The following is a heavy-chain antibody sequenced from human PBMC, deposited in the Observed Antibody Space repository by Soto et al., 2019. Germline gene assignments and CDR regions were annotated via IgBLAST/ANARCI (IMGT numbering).Heavy chain of an antibody. CDR1: GYDFTSYG. CDR2: ISAYNGKR. CDR3: ARGRIVASIHDAFEI. D-gene: IGHD2-21*01. Sequence: QGQLLQSGDEVKKPGASVRVSCRASGYDFTSYGISWVRQAPGQGLEWVSWISAYNGKRDTAQKFQGRVTMTLDTSTDTAHMELGDLTSADTAVYYCARGRIVASIHDAFEIWGKGRWSPSLQ. J-gene: IGHJ3*02. V-gene: IGHV1-18*01.